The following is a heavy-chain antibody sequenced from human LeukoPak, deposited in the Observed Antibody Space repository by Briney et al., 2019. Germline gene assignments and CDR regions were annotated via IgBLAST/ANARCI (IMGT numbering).Heavy chain of an antibody. CDR1: GYTFTSYG. CDR2: ISAYNGNT. D-gene: IGHD4-17*01. V-gene: IGHV1-18*01. CDR3: ARASYYGDPLEFDY. J-gene: IGHJ4*02. Sequence: ASVKVSCTASGYTFTSYGISWVRQAPGQGLEWMGWISAYNGNTNYAQKLQGRVTMTTDTSTSTAYMELRSLRSDDTAVYYCARASYYGDPLEFDYWGQGTLVTVSS.